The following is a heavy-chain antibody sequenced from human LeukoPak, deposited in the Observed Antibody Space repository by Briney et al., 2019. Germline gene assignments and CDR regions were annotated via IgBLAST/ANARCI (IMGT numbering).Heavy chain of an antibody. V-gene: IGHV4-39*01. CDR1: GGSISSSSYY. CDR3: ARTPTVNRYNWFDP. D-gene: IGHD4-11*01. CDR2: IYYSGST. Sequence: PSETLSLTCTVSGGSISSSSYYWGWIRQPPGKGLEWIGSIYYSGSTYYNPSLKSRVTISVDTSKNQFSLKLSSVTAADTAVYYCARTPTVNRYNWFDPWGQGTLVTVSS. J-gene: IGHJ5*02.